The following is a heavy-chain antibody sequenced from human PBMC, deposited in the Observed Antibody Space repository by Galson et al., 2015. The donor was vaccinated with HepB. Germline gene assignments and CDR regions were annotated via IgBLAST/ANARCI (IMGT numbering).Heavy chain of an antibody. Sequence: SLRLSCAASGFTFSSYGMHWVRQAPGKGLEWVAVISYDGSNKYYADSVKGRFAISRDNSKNTLYLQMNSLRAEDTAVYYCAKGYCTNGVCYMGYFDYWGQGTLVTVSS. J-gene: IGHJ4*02. CDR1: GFTFSSYG. D-gene: IGHD2-8*01. CDR2: ISYDGSNK. V-gene: IGHV3-30*18. CDR3: AKGYCTNGVCYMGYFDY.